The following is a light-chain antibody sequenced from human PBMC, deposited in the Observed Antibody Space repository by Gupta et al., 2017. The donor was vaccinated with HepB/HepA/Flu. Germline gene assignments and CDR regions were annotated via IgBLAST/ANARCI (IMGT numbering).Light chain of an antibody. CDR1: QGISSL. Sequence: DIQMTLSPSSVSASVGDRVTITCRASQGISSLLAWYQQKPGKTPNLLIYGASSLQSGVPSRFSGSGSGTDFTLTISSLQPEDFATYYCQQVNSLPLTFGGGTKLEIK. CDR2: GAS. V-gene: IGKV1-12*01. J-gene: IGKJ4*01. CDR3: QQVNSLPLT.